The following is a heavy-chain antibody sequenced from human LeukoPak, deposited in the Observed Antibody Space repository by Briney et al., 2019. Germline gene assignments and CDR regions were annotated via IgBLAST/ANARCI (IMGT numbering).Heavy chain of an antibody. J-gene: IGHJ4*02. Sequence: GGSLRLSCAATRFRSCYEGMTWVRQAPGKGLECVGNIKFDGSEIYYRDSVRGSITISRDNAKNSLYLQMNSLRVVDPGVSYWQRDLNHYLHGWGQGTLVTVS. CDR3: QRDLNHYLHG. V-gene: IGHV3-7*01. CDR1: RFRSCYEG. D-gene: IGHD1-14*01. CDR2: IKFDGSEI.